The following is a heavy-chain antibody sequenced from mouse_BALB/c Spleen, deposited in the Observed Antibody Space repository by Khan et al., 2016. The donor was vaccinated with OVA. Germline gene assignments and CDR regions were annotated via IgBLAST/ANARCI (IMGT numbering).Heavy chain of an antibody. Sequence: QIQLVQSGPELKKPGETVKISCKASAYTFTNYGMNWVKQAPGKGLKWMGWINIYTGEPTYTDDFKGRFAFSLETSASTAYLQINNLKNEDMATYFCARGASYWYFDVWGAGTTVTVSS. J-gene: IGHJ1*01. CDR2: INIYTGEP. CDR3: ARGASYWYFDV. CDR1: AYTFTNYG. V-gene: IGHV9-1*02.